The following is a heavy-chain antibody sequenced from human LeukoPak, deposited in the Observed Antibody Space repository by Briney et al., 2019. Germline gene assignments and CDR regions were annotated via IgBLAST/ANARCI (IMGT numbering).Heavy chain of an antibody. V-gene: IGHV3-23*01. CDR3: AKDLGYKTYYYDSSGYQPAFDY. D-gene: IGHD3-22*01. J-gene: IGHJ4*02. CDR2: ISGSGGST. Sequence: GASLRLSCAASGFTFSSYAISWVRQAPGKGLEWVSAISGSGGSTYYADSVKGRFTISRDNSKNTLYLQMNSLRAEDTAVYYCAKDLGYKTYYYDSSGYQPAFDYWGQGTLVTVSS. CDR1: GFTFSSYA.